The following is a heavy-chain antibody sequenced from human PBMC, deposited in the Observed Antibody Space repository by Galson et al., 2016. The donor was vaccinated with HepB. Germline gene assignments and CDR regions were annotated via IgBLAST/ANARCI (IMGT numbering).Heavy chain of an antibody. V-gene: IGHV2-5*02. J-gene: IGHJ4*02. D-gene: IGHD7-27*01. Sequence: PALVKPTQTLTLTCTFSGFSLNSAGVGVGWIRQPPGKALECLALIFWDDDKFFSPSLKSRLTITKDTSKNHVVFTMTDMDPVDTATYYCAYRRPNWDHFDHWGQGILVTVSS. CDR3: AYRRPNWDHFDH. CDR1: GFSLNSAGVG. CDR2: IFWDDDK.